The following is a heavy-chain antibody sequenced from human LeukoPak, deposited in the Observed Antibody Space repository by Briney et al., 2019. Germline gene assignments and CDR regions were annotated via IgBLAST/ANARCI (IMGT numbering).Heavy chain of an antibody. Sequence: GGSLRLSCAASGFTFNSYSMNWLRQAPGKGLEWVSSISSSNSYIYYADSVKGRFTISRDNAKNSLYLQTNSLRAEDTAQYYCARANTYYDPWGQGTLVTVSS. V-gene: IGHV3-21*01. CDR2: ISSSNSYI. CDR1: GFTFNSYS. D-gene: IGHD3-10*01. J-gene: IGHJ5*02. CDR3: ARANTYYDP.